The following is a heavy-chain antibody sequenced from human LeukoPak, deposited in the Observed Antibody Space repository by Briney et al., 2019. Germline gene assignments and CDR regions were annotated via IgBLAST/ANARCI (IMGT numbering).Heavy chain of an antibody. CDR2: ISPGDSDI. Sequence: GESLKISCKGSGYTFTSCWTGWVRQMPGKGLEWMGIISPGDSDIRYSPSFQGQVTISADKSISTAYLQWSSLKASDTAMYYCARRAQMAFEYWGQGTLVTVSS. J-gene: IGHJ4*02. V-gene: IGHV5-51*01. D-gene: IGHD5-24*01. CDR3: ARRAQMAFEY. CDR1: GYTFTSCW.